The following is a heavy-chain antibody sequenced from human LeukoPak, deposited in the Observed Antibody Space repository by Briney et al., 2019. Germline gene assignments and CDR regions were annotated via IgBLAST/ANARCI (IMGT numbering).Heavy chain of an antibody. D-gene: IGHD1-26*01. CDR2: IYYSGST. V-gene: IGHV4-39*01. Sequence: RASETLSLTCTVSGGSISSSIYYWGWIRQPPGKGLEWIGSIYYSGSTYYNPSLKSRVTISVDTSKNQFSLKLSSVTAADTAVYYCARQRRGSYFDYWGPGTLVTVSS. CDR1: GGSISSSIYY. J-gene: IGHJ4*02. CDR3: ARQRRGSYFDY.